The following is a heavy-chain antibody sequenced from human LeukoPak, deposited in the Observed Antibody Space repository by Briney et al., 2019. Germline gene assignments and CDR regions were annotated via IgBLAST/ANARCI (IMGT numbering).Heavy chain of an antibody. J-gene: IGHJ4*02. D-gene: IGHD3-22*01. Sequence: GASVKVSCKASGGTFSSYAISWVRQAPGQGLEWMGRIIPIFGTANYAQKFQGSVTITTDESTSTAYMELSSLRSEDTAVYYCADTSYDSSGYYLPYWGQGTLVTVSS. CDR2: IIPIFGTA. V-gene: IGHV1-69*05. CDR3: ADTSYDSSGYYLPY. CDR1: GGTFSSYA.